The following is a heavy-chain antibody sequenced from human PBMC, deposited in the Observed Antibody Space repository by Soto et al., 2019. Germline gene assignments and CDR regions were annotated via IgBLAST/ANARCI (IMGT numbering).Heavy chain of an antibody. Sequence: ASVKVSCKASGYTFSTYYMHWVRQAPGQGYEWMGIINPSGGSTTYAQKFQGRVTMTRDTSTTTVYMELSSLKSEDTAVYYCARSFVVVTDFDYWGQGTLVTVS. V-gene: IGHV1-46*01. CDR2: INPSGGST. CDR3: ARSFVVVTDFDY. D-gene: IGHD2-21*02. CDR1: GYTFSTYY. J-gene: IGHJ4*02.